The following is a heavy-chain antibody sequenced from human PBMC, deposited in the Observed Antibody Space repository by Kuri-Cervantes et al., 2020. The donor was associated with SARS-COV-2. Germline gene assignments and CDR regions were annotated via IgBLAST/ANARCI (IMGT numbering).Heavy chain of an antibody. CDR1: GYTFTSYG. D-gene: IGHD3-9*01. J-gene: IGHJ6*03. CDR3: ARGGYFDWLANLYYYYMDV. Sequence: ASVKVSCKASGYTFTSYGISWVRQAPGQGLEWMGWISAYNGNTNYAQKLQGRVTMTTDTSTSTAYMELRSLRSDDTAVYYCARGGYFDWLANLYYYYMDVWGKGITVTVSS. CDR2: ISAYNGNT. V-gene: IGHV1-18*01.